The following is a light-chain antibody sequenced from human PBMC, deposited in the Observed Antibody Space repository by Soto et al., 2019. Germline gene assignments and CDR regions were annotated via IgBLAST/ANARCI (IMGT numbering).Light chain of an antibody. J-gene: IGKJ4*01. CDR1: QGITTY. CDR2: AVT. V-gene: IGKV1-9*01. CDR3: AQLYPYPLT. Sequence: DIQLPQSPSFLSASVGDRVTITCRASQGITTYFAWYQQKPGQAPKLLLYAVTSLRSGVPSRFSGSGSGTEFTLTLSSLQPEEFATDDCAQLYPYPLTFGGGTKVEIK.